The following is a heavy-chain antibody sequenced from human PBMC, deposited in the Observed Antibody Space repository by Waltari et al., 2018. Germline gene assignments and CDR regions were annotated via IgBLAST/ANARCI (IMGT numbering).Heavy chain of an antibody. CDR2: IIPIFGTA. D-gene: IGHD1-1*01. CDR1: GGTLSSYA. Sequence: QVQLVQSGAEVKKPGSSVNVSCTASGGTLSSYAISWVRQAPGQGLEWMGGIIPIFGTANYAQKFQGRVTITTDESTSTAYMELSSLRSEDTAVYYCARVNEFGTRDWYFDLWGRGTLVTVSS. CDR3: ARVNEFGTRDWYFDL. J-gene: IGHJ2*01. V-gene: IGHV1-69*05.